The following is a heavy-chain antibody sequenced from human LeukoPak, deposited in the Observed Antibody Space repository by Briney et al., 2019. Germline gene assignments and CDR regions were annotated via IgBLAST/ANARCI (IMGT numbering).Heavy chain of an antibody. Sequence: GGSLRLSCAADGLIFRNYWMGWVRPAPGKGLEWVANINEDGSEKYYVDTVKGRFIISRDNAKNSLYLQMNILRAEDTAVFYCLSGSGHCGQGTLVTVSS. CDR3: LSGSGH. CDR2: INEDGSEK. J-gene: IGHJ4*02. CDR1: GLIFRNYW. D-gene: IGHD3-10*01. V-gene: IGHV3-7*01.